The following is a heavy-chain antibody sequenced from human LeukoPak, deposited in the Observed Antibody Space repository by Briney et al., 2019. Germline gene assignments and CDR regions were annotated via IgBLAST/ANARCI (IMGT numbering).Heavy chain of an antibody. J-gene: IGHJ5*02. CDR2: ISHTGST. V-gene: IGHV4-59*01. D-gene: IGHD2/OR15-2a*01. CDR1: GASSSSYY. Sequence: PSETLSLTCTVSGASSSSYYWSWIRQPPGKGLEWVGYISHTGSTKYNPSLESRVTISVDRSNNQVSLRLTSVNSADTAIYYCAREEGNWFDPWGQGTLVTVSS. CDR3: AREEGNWFDP.